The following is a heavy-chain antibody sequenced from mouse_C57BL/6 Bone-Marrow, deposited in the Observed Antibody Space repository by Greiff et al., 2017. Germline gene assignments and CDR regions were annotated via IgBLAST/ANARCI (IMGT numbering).Heavy chain of an antibody. D-gene: IGHD1-1*01. V-gene: IGHV1-4*01. CDR2: INPSSGYT. CDR1: GYTFTSYT. J-gene: IGHJ2*01. CDR3: ARSHYYGTLYCDD. Sequence: VQLQQSGAELARPGASVKMSCKASGYTFTSYTMHWVKQRPGQGLEWIGYINPSSGYTKYNQKFKDKDTLTADKSSSTAYMQLSSLTSEDSAVYYCARSHYYGTLYCDDWGQGTTLTVSS.